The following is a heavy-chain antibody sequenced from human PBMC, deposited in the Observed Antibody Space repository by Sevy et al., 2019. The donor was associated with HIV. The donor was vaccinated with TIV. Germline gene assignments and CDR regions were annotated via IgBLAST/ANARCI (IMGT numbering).Heavy chain of an antibody. Sequence: GGSLRLSCAASGFTFSSYEMNWVRQAPGKGLEWVSYISSSGSTIYYADSVKGRFTISSDNAKNSLYLQMNSLRAEDTAVYYCAREGYPTFFGVVPSLGYFDLWGRGTLVTVSS. CDR3: AREGYPTFFGVVPSLGYFDL. V-gene: IGHV3-48*03. J-gene: IGHJ2*01. D-gene: IGHD3-3*01. CDR1: GFTFSSYE. CDR2: ISSSGSTI.